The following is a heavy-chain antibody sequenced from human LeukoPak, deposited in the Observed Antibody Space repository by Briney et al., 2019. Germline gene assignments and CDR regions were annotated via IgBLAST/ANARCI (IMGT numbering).Heavy chain of an antibody. CDR1: GGSISSSSYY. CDR2: IYYSGST. J-gene: IGHJ6*03. CDR3: ASPRATYYGSGSYYNAYYYYYMDV. D-gene: IGHD3-10*01. Sequence: SETLSLTCTVSGGSISSSSYYWGWIRQPPGKGLEWIGSIYYSGSTYYNPSLKSRVTISVDTSKNQFSLKLSSVTAADTAAYYCASPRATYYGSGSYYNAYYYYYMDVWGKGTTVTVSS. V-gene: IGHV4-39*01.